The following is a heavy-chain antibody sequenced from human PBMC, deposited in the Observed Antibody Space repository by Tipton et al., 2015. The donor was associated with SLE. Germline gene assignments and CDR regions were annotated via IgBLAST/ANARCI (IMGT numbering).Heavy chain of an antibody. CDR3: ARGMRDDDYYYYYVDV. V-gene: IGHV4-59*01. CDR1: GGSISSNY. CDR2: IYYSGST. D-gene: IGHD3-10*01. Sequence: TLSLTCPVSGGSISSNYWSWIRQPPATGLEWIGYIYYSGSTNYNPSLKSRVPISVDTSKNQFSLKLSSVTAADTAVDYCARGMRDDDYYYYYVDVWGKGTTVTVSS. J-gene: IGHJ6*03.